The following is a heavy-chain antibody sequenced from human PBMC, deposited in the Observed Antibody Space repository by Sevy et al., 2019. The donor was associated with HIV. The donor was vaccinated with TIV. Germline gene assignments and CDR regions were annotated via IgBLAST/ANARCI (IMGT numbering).Heavy chain of an antibody. J-gene: IGHJ6*02. CDR3: AKPYRIAVAGDYYYSGMDV. V-gene: IGHV3-43D*03. D-gene: IGHD6-13*01. CDR1: GFTFDDYA. Sequence: GGSLRLSCAVSGFTFDDYAMHWVRQAPGKGLEWVSLISWDGGSTYYADSVKGRFTISRDNSKNSIYLQMNSLRAEDSALYYCAKPYRIAVAGDYYYSGMDVWGQGTTVTVSS. CDR2: ISWDGGST.